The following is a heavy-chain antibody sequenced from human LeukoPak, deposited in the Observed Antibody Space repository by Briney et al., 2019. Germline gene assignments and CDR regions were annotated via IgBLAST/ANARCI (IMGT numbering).Heavy chain of an antibody. Sequence: ASVKVSCKVSGYTLTGLSMHWVRQAPGKGLEWMGGFDPEDGETIYAQKFQGRVTMTEDTSTDTAYMELSSLRSEDTAVYYCATTAAGTWNYYYGMDVWGQGTTVTVSS. CDR3: ATTAAGTWNYYYGMDV. D-gene: IGHD6-13*01. V-gene: IGHV1-24*01. CDR1: GYTLTGLS. CDR2: FDPEDGET. J-gene: IGHJ6*02.